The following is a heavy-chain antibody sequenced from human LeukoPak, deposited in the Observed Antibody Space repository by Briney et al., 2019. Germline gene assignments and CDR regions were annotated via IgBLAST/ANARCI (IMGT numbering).Heavy chain of an antibody. CDR2: ISRGSRYI. Sequence: GGSLRLSCAASGFTFSNYNMNWVRQAPGKGLEWVSSISRGSRYIYYADSVKGRFTISRDKSMNTLFLQMSSLRAEDTAVYYCVKVSGMYSSSWPTDIWGQGTLVTVSS. D-gene: IGHD6-13*01. CDR1: GFTFSNYN. J-gene: IGHJ4*02. V-gene: IGHV3-21*04. CDR3: VKVSGMYSSSWPTDI.